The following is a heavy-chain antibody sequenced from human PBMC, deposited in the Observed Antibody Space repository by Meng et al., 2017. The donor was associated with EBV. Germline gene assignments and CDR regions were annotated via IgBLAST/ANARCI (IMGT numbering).Heavy chain of an antibody. CDR3: TTDEGAIQEDY. Sequence: VKLVGAGGGLVKAGGSLRLSCAASGFTFSTAWMSWVRQAPGKGLEWVGRIKSKTDGGTTDYAAPVKGRFTISRDDSKNTLYLQMNSLKTEDTAVYYCTTDEGAIQEDYWGQGTLVTVSS. J-gene: IGHJ4*02. D-gene: IGHD1-26*01. CDR1: GFTFSTAW. CDR2: IKSKTDGGTT. V-gene: IGHV3-15*01.